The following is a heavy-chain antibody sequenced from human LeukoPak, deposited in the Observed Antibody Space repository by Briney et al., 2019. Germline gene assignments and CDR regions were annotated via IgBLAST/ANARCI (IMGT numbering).Heavy chain of an antibody. CDR1: GFTFSGYA. Sequence: PGGSLRLSCAASGFTFSGYAMSWVRLAPGEGLEWVSVIFSGGGTSYADSVKGRFTISRDNSKNTLYLQVNSLRAGDTAVYYCATLRGYAFDIWGQGTMVTASS. CDR3: ATLRGYAFDI. CDR2: IFSGGGT. J-gene: IGHJ3*02. V-gene: IGHV3-66*04.